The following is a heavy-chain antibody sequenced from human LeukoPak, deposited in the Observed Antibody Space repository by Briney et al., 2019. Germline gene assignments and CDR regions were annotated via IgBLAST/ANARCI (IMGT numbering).Heavy chain of an antibody. V-gene: IGHV4-59*02. CDR3: ARSGFRDYYFAMDV. CDR1: GGSVSSYY. J-gene: IGHJ6*02. D-gene: IGHD3-22*01. CDR2: IFYGGST. Sequence: SETLSLTCTVSGGSVSSYYRSWIRQLPGKGLEWIGFIFYGGSTNYNPSLKSQVTISEDTSKNQFSLKLSSVTAADTAVYYCARSGFRDYYFAMDVWGRGTTVTVSS.